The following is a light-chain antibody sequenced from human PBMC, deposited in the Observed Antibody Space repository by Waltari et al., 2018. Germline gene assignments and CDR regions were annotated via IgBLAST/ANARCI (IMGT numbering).Light chain of an antibody. CDR1: STDVGGYNH. V-gene: IGLV2-11*01. CDR3: CSDAGSYSVV. Sequence: QSALTQPRSVSGSPGPSVTIPCPGPSTDVGGYNHVSWYQHHPGKSPQLMIYAVTKRPSGVPDRFSGSKSGNTASLTISGLQAEDEADYYCCSDAGSYSVVFGGGTKLTVL. J-gene: IGLJ2*01. CDR2: AVT.